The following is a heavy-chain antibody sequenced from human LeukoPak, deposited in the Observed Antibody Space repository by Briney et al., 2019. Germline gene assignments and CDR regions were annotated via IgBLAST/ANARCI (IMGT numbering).Heavy chain of an antibody. D-gene: IGHD5-18*01. CDR2: ISGSGGST. J-gene: IGHJ4*02. V-gene: IGHV3-23*01. CDR3: ARADWDTAMIDY. CDR1: GFTFSSYG. Sequence: GGSLRLSCAASGFTFSSYGMSWVRQAPGKGLEWVSSISGSGGSTYYADSVKGQFTISRDNAKNSLYLQMNSLRAEDTAVYYCARADWDTAMIDYWGQGTLVTVSS.